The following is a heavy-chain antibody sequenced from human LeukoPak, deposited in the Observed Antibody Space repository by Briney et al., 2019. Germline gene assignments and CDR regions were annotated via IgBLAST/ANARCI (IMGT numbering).Heavy chain of an antibody. V-gene: IGHV4-59*01. J-gene: IGHJ5*02. Sequence: PSETLSLTCSVSGGSISSYYWSWIRQPPGKGLEWIGSVYHSGSTNYNPSLKSRVTMSVDTSKNQFSLKLRSVTAADTAVYYCANGGNCSSSSCYQKWSDPWGQGTLVTVSS. CDR2: VYHSGST. D-gene: IGHD2-2*01. CDR3: ANGGNCSSSSCYQKWSDP. CDR1: GGSISSYY.